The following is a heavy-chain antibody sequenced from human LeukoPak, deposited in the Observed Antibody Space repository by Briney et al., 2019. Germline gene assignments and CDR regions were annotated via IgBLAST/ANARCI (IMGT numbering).Heavy chain of an antibody. CDR3: ARLGVEVVGATTVPDY. CDR1: SGSISSSSYY. V-gene: IGHV4-39*01. J-gene: IGHJ4*02. Sequence: PSETLSLTCTVSSGSISSSSYYWGWIRQPPGKGLEWIGSIYYSGSTYYNPSLKSRVTISVDTSKNQFSLKLSSVTAADTAVYYCARLGVEVVGATTVPDYWGQGTLVTVSS. CDR2: IYYSGST. D-gene: IGHD1-26*01.